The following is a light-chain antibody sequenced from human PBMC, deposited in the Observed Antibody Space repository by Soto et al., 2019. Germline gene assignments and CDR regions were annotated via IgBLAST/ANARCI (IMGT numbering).Light chain of an antibody. V-gene: IGKV1-5*01. CDR3: HQSYSTSWT. J-gene: IGKJ1*01. Sequence: IHMTQSPSTLSASVGYRVTITCRASQRIGLWLAWYQQRPGKAPKFLIYDASSLKSGVPSRFSGSGYGTDFNLTISSLQPEDFATYYCHQSYSTSWTFGQGTKVDIK. CDR1: QRIGLW. CDR2: DAS.